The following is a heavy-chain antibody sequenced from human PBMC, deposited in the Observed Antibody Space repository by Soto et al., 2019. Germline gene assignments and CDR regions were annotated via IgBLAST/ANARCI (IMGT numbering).Heavy chain of an antibody. CDR2: IYNSGNT. CDR3: SRPNQGDYAFDI. CDR1: GGSISNYY. V-gene: IGHV4-59*01. D-gene: IGHD2-21*02. J-gene: IGHJ3*02. Sequence: SETLSLTXTVSGGSISNYYWSWIRQPPGKGLEWIGYIYNSGNTKYNPSLSSRVTISVDTSKNQISLRLSSATAADTAVYFCSRPNQGDYAFDIWGQGTLVTVSS.